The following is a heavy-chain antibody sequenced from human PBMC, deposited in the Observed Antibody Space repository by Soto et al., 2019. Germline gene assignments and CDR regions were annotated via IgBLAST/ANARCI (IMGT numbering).Heavy chain of an antibody. D-gene: IGHD3-22*01. CDR1: GVSFRDYY. CDR2: ISSSSICS. CDR3: ARDYYDRSCYYPNSYYYGLAV. V-gene: IGHV3-11*06. Sequence: HSYTASGVSFRDYYVSCILKNQGKGLKWVSYISSSSICSHYADSVKGRFTISRDNAKNALYLQMNSLRAEDTAVYYCARDYYDRSCYYPNSYYYGLAVWGQGPTVTVSS. J-gene: IGHJ6*02.